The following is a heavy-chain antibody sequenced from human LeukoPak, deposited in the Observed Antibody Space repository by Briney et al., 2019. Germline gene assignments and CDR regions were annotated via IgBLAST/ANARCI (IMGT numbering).Heavy chain of an antibody. CDR3: AHLYDSSGYLDY. Sequence: GGSLRLSCAPSGFTFSSYGMHWVRQAPGKGLEWVTVISYDVGNKYYADSVKGRFTISRDNSKNTLYLQMNSLRAEDTAVYYCAHLYDSSGYLDYWGQGTLVTVSS. J-gene: IGHJ4*02. CDR1: GFTFSSYG. CDR2: ISYDVGNK. V-gene: IGHV3-30*03. D-gene: IGHD3-22*01.